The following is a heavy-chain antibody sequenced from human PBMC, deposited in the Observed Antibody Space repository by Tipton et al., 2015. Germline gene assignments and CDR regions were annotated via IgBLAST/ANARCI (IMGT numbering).Heavy chain of an antibody. CDR2: ISASGIST. V-gene: IGHV3-23*01. CDR3: AKTSRALLRFLEWFFDY. J-gene: IGHJ4*02. CDR1: GFTFNVYA. Sequence: SLRLSCGAAGFTFNVYAMHWVRQAPGKGLEWVSSISASGISTYYADSVKGRFTISRDNSKNTLYLQMDSLRGEDTATYYCAKTSRALLRFLEWFFDYWGQGSLVTVS. D-gene: IGHD3-3*01.